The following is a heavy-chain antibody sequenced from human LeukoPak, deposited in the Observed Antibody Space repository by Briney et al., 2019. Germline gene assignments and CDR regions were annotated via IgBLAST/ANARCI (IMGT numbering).Heavy chain of an antibody. CDR1: GGSFSGYY. J-gene: IGHJ5*02. Sequence: SETLSLTCAVYGGSFSGYYWSWIRQPPGKGLEWIGEINHSGSTNYNTSLKSRVTISVDTSKNQFSLKLSSVTAADTAVYYCERHIAMVRGALNTWGQGTLVTVS. D-gene: IGHD3-10*01. CDR2: INHSGST. V-gene: IGHV4-34*01. CDR3: ERHIAMVRGALNT.